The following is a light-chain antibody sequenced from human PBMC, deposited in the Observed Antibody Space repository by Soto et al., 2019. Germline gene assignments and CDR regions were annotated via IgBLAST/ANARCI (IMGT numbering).Light chain of an antibody. J-gene: IGLJ2*01. CDR2: EVS. V-gene: IGLV2-14*01. Sequence: QSALTQPASVSGSPGQSITISCTGTSSDIGVFNFVSWFQQHPGKAPELMIYEVSHRPSGVSNRFSGSKSGNTASLTISGLKAEDEAHYYCSSYTATATVVFGGGTKLTVL. CDR1: SSDIGVFNF. CDR3: SSYTATATVV.